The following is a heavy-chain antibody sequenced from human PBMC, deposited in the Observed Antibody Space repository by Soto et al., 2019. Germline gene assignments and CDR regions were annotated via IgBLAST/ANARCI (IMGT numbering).Heavy chain of an antibody. CDR3: ARVYYDSSGFYHEDH. Sequence: QVKLVQSGAEVKKPGASVMVSCQASGYSFNKHLFSWVRQAPGQGPEWVGSISADNGNTNYGQKFLGRVTMTTDTSTSTAYMDLRSLRSDDTAVYYCARVYYDSSGFYHEDHWGQGTLVTVSS. CDR2: ISADNGNT. D-gene: IGHD3-22*01. CDR1: GYSFNKHL. V-gene: IGHV1-18*01. J-gene: IGHJ1*01.